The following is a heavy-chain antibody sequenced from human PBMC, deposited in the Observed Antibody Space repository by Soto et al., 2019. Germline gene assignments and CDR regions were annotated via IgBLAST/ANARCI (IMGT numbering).Heavy chain of an antibody. V-gene: IGHV3-30-3*01. CDR3: ARPLPAAAIRFVLLY. CDR2: ISYDGSNK. D-gene: IGHD3-10*01. J-gene: IGHJ4*02. Sequence: VQLLESGGGVVQPGRSLRLSCAASGFTFSSYAMHWVRQAPGKGLEWVAVISYDGSNKYYADSVKGRFTISRDNSKNTLYLQMNSLRAEDTAVYYWARPLPAAAIRFVLLYWGQGTLVTVSS. CDR1: GFTFSSYA.